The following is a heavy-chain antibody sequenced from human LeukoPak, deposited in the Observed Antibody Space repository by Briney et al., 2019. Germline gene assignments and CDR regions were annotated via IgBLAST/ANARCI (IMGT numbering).Heavy chain of an antibody. CDR2: IYYTGST. CDR1: GGSINNYY. D-gene: IGHD6-13*01. CDR3: ARTHRVAAAGTGDDY. J-gene: IGHJ4*02. Sequence: PSETLSLTCTVSGGSINNYYWSWVRQPPGAGLEWLAYIYYTGSTNYNPSLKTRLTISVDTSKNQFSLKLSSVTAADTAVYYCARTHRVAAAGTGDDYWGQGTLVTVSS. V-gene: IGHV4-59*08.